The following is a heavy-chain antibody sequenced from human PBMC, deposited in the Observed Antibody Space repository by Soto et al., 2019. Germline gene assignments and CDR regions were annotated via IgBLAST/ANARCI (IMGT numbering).Heavy chain of an antibody. CDR1: GDAIYIGGYY. D-gene: IGHD2-2*01. J-gene: IGHJ5*02. V-gene: IGHV4-31*03. Sequence: TLSLTCTVSGDAIYIGGYYWTWIRQHPGKGLEWIGYIYHTGKTYYNPSLESRVTMSVDTSKNQFSLKLASVTAADTAVYYCARDGSSTAKWIDPSGQGTLVTVSS. CDR2: IYHTGKT. CDR3: ARDGSSTAKWIDP.